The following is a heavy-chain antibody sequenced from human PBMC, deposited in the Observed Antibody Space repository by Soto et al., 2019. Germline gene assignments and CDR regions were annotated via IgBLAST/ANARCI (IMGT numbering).Heavy chain of an antibody. J-gene: IGHJ6*03. CDR3: ATSCYFSPSYYYYYYMDV. V-gene: IGHV3-74*01. CDR1: GFTFSSYW. D-gene: IGHD2-2*01. Sequence: GESLKISCAASGFTFSSYWMHWVRQAPGKGLVWVSRINSDGSSTSYADSVKGRFTISRDNAKNTLYLQMNSLRAEDTAVYYCATSCYFSPSYYYYYYMDVWGKGTTVTVSS. CDR2: INSDGSST.